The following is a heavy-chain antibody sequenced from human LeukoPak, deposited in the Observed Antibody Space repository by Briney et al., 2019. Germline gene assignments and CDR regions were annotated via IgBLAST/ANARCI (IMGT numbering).Heavy chain of an antibody. CDR1: GGSFSGYY. D-gene: IGHD4-17*01. Sequence: SETLSLTCAVYGGSFSGYYWSWIRQPPGKGLEWIGEINHSGSTNYNPSLKSRVTISVDMSKNQFSLKLSSVTAADTAVYYCASSYGDYGYDYWGQGTLVTVSS. CDR3: ASSYGDYGYDY. CDR2: INHSGST. V-gene: IGHV4-34*01. J-gene: IGHJ4*02.